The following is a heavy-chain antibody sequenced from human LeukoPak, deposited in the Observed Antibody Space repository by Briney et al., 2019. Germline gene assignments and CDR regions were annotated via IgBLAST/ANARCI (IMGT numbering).Heavy chain of an antibody. CDR1: GGSISSHY. J-gene: IGHJ4*02. CDR2: TYYSGST. V-gene: IGHV4-59*11. D-gene: IGHD5-24*01. CDR3: ARAGGYNHHFDY. Sequence: PSETLSLTCTVSGGSISSHYWSWIRQPPGKGLEWIGYTYYSGSTKYNPSLKSRVTISVDTSKNQFSLKLSSVTAADTAVYYCARAGGYNHHFDYWGQGTLVTVSS.